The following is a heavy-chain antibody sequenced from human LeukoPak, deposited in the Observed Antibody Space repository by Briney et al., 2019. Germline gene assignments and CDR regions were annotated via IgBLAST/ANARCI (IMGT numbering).Heavy chain of an antibody. V-gene: IGHV3-53*01. D-gene: IGHD2-2*01. CDR1: GFTVSSNY. CDR3: ARTLSECSSTSCPFDY. CDR2: IYSGGST. J-gene: IGHJ4*02. Sequence: GGSLRLSCAAAGFTVSSNYMSWVRHAPGKGLEWVSVIYSGGSTYYADSVKGRFTISRDNSKNTLYLQMNSLRAEDTAVYYCARTLSECSSTSCPFDYWGQGTLVTVSS.